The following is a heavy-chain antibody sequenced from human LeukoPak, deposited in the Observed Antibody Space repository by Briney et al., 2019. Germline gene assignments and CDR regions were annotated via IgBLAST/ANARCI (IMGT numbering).Heavy chain of an antibody. J-gene: IGHJ1*01. D-gene: IGHD3-22*01. Sequence: GGSLRLSCAASGFTFDDYAMHWVRQAPGKGLEWVSGISWNSGSIGYADSVKGRFTISRDNAKNSLYLQMNSLRAVDMALYYCAKGEPRYYYDSSGYSTAEYFQHWGQGTLVTVSS. CDR2: ISWNSGSI. CDR1: GFTFDDYA. V-gene: IGHV3-9*03. CDR3: AKGEPRYYYDSSGYSTAEYFQH.